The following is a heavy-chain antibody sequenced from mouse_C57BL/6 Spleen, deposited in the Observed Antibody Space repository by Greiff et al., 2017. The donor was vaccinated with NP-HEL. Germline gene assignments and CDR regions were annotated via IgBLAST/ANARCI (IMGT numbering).Heavy chain of an antibody. V-gene: IGHV1-26*01. J-gene: IGHJ4*01. CDR2: INPNNGGT. CDR1: GYTFTDYY. CDR3: ARRGTTVVAFYAMDY. Sequence: EVQLQQSGPELVKPGASVKISCKASGYTFTDYYMNWVKQSHGKSLEWIGDINPNNGGTSYNQKFKGKATLTVDQSSSTAYMELRSLTSEDSAVYYCARRGTTVVAFYAMDYWGQGTSVTVSS. D-gene: IGHD1-1*01.